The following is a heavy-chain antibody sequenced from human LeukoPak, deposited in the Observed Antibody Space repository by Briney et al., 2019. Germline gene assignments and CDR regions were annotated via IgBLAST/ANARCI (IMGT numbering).Heavy chain of an antibody. CDR1: GGTFSSYA. V-gene: IGHV1-69*06. Sequence: ASVKVSCKASGGTFSSYAISWVRQAPGQGLEWMGGIIPIFGTANYAQKFQGRVTITADKSTSTAYMELSSLRSEDTAVYYCARSNFDWLKETYFDYWGQGTLVTVSS. D-gene: IGHD3-9*01. CDR2: IIPIFGTA. J-gene: IGHJ4*02. CDR3: ARSNFDWLKETYFDY.